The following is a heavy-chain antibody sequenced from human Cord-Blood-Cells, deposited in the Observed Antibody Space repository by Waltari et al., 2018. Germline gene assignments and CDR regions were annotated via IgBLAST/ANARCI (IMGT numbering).Heavy chain of an antibody. Sequence: QLHLQESGPGLVKPSETLSLTCTVSGGSISSSSYYWGWIRQPPGKGLEWIGSSYYSGSTYHNPSLKSRVTISVDTSKNQFSLKLSSVTAADTAVYYCAREVYKEYSSSSYAFDIWGQGTMVTVSS. CDR1: GGSISSSSYY. CDR2: SYYSGST. CDR3: AREVYKEYSSSSYAFDI. V-gene: IGHV4-39*01. J-gene: IGHJ3*02. D-gene: IGHD6-6*01.